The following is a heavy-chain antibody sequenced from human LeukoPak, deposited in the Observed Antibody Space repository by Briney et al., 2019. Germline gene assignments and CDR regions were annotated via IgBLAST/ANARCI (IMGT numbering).Heavy chain of an antibody. J-gene: IGHJ4*02. V-gene: IGHV3-30-3*01. CDR2: ISYDGSNK. CDR3: ARALGY. Sequence: GGSLRLSCAASGFTFSSYAMHWVRQAPGKGLEWVAVISYDGSNKYYADSVKGRFTISRDNAKNTLYLQMNSLRAEDTAIYYCARALGYWGQGTLVTVSS. CDR1: GFTFSSYA.